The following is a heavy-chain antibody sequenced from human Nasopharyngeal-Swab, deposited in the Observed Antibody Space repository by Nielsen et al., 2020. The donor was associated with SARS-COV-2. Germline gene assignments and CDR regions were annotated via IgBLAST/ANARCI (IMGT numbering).Heavy chain of an antibody. CDR2: INAGNGNT. D-gene: IGHD2-2*01. V-gene: IGHV1-3*01. Sequence: WVRQAPGQRLEWMGWINAGNGNTKYSQKFQGRVTITRDTSASTAYMELSSLRSEDTAVYYCARAKYCSSTSCLRWGYFDYWDQGTLVTVSS. CDR3: ARAKYCSSTSCLRWGYFDY. J-gene: IGHJ4*02.